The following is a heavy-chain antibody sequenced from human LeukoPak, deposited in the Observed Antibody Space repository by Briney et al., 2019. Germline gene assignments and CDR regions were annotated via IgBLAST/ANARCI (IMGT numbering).Heavy chain of an antibody. J-gene: IGHJ3*01. D-gene: IGHD3-10*01. Sequence: SGTLSLTCTFSGGSIRSHFWNWVRQFPGKGLEWIGFGHHSGSTMYNPSLNSRVALSVDASKNQFSLKLNSVTAADTAVYYCARWGEHSTFPVFAFDLWGQGTMVTVSS. CDR2: GHHSGST. CDR1: GGSIRSHF. V-gene: IGHV4-59*11. CDR3: ARWGEHSTFPVFAFDL.